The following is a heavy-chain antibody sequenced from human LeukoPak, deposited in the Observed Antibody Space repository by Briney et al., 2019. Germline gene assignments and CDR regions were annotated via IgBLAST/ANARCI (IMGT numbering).Heavy chain of an antibody. D-gene: IGHD1-26*01. CDR2: ISAYNGNT. J-gene: IGHJ4*02. CDR3: ARDFTLGVPSDY. CDR1: GYTFTSYG. Sequence: ASVKVSCKASGYTFTSYGISWVRQAPGQGREWMGWISAYNGNTNYAQKLQGRVTMTTDTSTSTAYMELRSLRSDDTAVYYCARDFTLGVPSDYWGQGTLVTVSS. V-gene: IGHV1-18*01.